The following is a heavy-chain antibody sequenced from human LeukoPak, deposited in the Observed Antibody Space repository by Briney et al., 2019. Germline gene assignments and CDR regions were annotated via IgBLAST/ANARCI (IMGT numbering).Heavy chain of an antibody. CDR2: ISMNVQTT. Sequence: GGSPGLSCSASGFTFTSHVMHWVRQAPGKGLQYVSGISMNVQTTYYAGSVKGSFTISRDSSKNTVYLQMNSLTAEDTAVYYCVREGLVRRTNFDYWGQGTLVSVSS. D-gene: IGHD6-19*01. CDR1: GFTFTSHV. V-gene: IGHV3-64D*06. CDR3: VREGLVRRTNFDY. J-gene: IGHJ4*02.